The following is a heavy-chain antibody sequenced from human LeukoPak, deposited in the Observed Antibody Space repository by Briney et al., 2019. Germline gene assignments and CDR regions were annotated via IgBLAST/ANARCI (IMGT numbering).Heavy chain of an antibody. J-gene: IGHJ4*02. CDR3: AKEGESGYSGGFDY. CDR2: IKQDGSDK. CDR1: GFTFSSYW. D-gene: IGHD3-3*01. Sequence: GGSLRLSCAASGFTFSSYWMSWVRQAPGKGLEWVANIKQDGSDKYYADSVKGRFTISSDNSKNTQFLQMNSLRVEDTAMYYCAKEGESGYSGGFDYWGQGTLVTVSS. V-gene: IGHV3-7*01.